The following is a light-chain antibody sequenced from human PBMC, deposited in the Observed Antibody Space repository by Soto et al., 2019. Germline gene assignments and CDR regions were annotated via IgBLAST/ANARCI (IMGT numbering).Light chain of an antibody. J-gene: IGKJ2*01. CDR2: DAS. Sequence: EIVMTHSPATLSVSPGHGATLSCRASHDVSVSLVWYRQRPGQSPRLLIHDASNRATGISARFSGSGSGTDFTLTIGSLEPEESALYYCQQRASWPYTSGQGTKVDI. V-gene: IGKV3-11*01. CDR3: QQRASWPYT. CDR1: HDVSVS.